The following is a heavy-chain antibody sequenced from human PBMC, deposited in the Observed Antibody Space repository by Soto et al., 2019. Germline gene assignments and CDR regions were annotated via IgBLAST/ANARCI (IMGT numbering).Heavy chain of an antibody. CDR3: AKARQEVGGTLTFGY. V-gene: IGHV3-23*01. CDR2: ISGSGGST. J-gene: IGHJ4*02. CDR1: GFTFSSYA. Sequence: EVQLLESGGGLVQPGGSLRLSCAASGFTFSSYAMSWVRQAPGKGLEWVSAISGSGGSTYYAESGKGRFTISRDKSKNTQYLQMNSLRAEDTAVYYCAKARQEVGGTLTFGYWGQGTLVTVSS. D-gene: IGHD1-26*01.